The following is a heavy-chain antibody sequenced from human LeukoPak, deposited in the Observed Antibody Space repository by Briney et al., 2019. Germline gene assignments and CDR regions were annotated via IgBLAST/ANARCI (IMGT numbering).Heavy chain of an antibody. CDR2: ISYTGHT. CDR3: ARQGDHNWFDP. D-gene: IGHD3-16*01. J-gene: IGHJ5*02. CDR1: GDSISSGGYY. V-gene: IGHV4-30-4*01. Sequence: PSETLSLTCTVSGDSISSGGYYWSWIRQHPGKRLEWIGCISYTGHTYYNPSLRSRLTISVDTSKNQLSLRLSSVTAADTAVYYCARQGDHNWFDPWGQGTLVTVSS.